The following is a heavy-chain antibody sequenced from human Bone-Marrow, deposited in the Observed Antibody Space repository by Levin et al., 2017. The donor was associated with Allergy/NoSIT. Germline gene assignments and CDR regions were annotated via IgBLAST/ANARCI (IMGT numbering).Heavy chain of an antibody. D-gene: IGHD3-22*01. Sequence: GESLKISCAASGFIFSNYAMNWVRQAPGKGLEWVSQISGSGGNTHYADSVKGRFTFSRDNSNNTLYLQMNSLRAEDTAVYYCAGYDTSAYHSPFDYWGQGALVTVSS. CDR1: GFIFSNYA. V-gene: IGHV3-23*01. CDR3: AGYDTSAYHSPFDY. CDR2: ISGSGGNT. J-gene: IGHJ4*02.